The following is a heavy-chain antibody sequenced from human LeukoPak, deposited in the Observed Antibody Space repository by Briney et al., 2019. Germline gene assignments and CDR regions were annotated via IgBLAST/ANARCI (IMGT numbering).Heavy chain of an antibody. V-gene: IGHV4-4*09. CDR3: ARAPNSAAAGTRRAFDI. CDR1: GGSISSYY. J-gene: IGHJ3*02. Sequence: PSETLSLTCTVSGGSISSYYWSWIRQPPGKGLEWIGYIYTSGSTNYNPSLKSRVTISVDTSKNQFSLKLSSVTAADTAVYYCARAPNSAAAGTRRAFDIWGQGTMVTVSS. CDR2: IYTSGST. D-gene: IGHD6-13*01.